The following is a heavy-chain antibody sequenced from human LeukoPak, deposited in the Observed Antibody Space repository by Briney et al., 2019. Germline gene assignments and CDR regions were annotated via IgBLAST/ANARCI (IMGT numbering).Heavy chain of an antibody. D-gene: IGHD1-26*01. Sequence: ASVKVSCKASGYTFTGYYMYWVRQAPGQGLEWMGWINPNSGGTNYAQKFQGRVTMTRDTSISTAYMELSRLRSDDTAVYYCARAQRWAGRKEYFQYWGQGTLVTVSS. V-gene: IGHV1-2*02. CDR3: ARAQRWAGRKEYFQY. CDR2: INPNSGGT. CDR1: GYTFTGYY. J-gene: IGHJ1*01.